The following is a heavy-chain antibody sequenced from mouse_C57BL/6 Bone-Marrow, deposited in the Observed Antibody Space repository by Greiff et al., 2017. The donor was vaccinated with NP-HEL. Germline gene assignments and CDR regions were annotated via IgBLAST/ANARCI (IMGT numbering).Heavy chain of an antibody. CDR1: GYTFTDYY. CDR3: ARGEVVAHWYFDV. Sequence: EVQLQQSGPELVKPGASVKISCKASGYTFTDYYMNWVKQSHGKSLEWIGDINPNNGGTSYNQKFKGKATLTVDKSSSTAYMELRSLTSEDSAVYYCARGEVVAHWYFDVWGTGTTVTVSS. V-gene: IGHV1-26*01. CDR2: INPNNGGT. J-gene: IGHJ1*03. D-gene: IGHD1-1*01.